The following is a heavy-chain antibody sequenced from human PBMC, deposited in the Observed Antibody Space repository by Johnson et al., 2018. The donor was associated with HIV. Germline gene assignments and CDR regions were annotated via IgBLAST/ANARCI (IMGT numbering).Heavy chain of an antibody. D-gene: IGHD1-26*01. CDR3: AREGEWERRNLHAFDI. J-gene: IGHJ3*02. CDR1: GFTFSSYG. CDR2: ISYDGSNK. Sequence: QVQLVESGGGVVQPGRSLRLSCSVSGFTFSSYGMHWVRQAPGTGLEWVAVISYDGSNKYSAASVKGRSTIARDNSKNPLYLQRNSLRAEDTALYYCAREGEWERRNLHAFDIWGQGTMVTVSS. V-gene: IGHV3-30*03.